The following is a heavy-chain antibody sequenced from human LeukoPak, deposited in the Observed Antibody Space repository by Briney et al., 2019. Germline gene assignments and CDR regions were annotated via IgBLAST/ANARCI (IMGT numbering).Heavy chain of an antibody. CDR3: ATYNTYYFDY. CDR1: GFTVSSNY. V-gene: IGHV3-53*01. Sequence: GGSLRLSCAASGFTVSSNYMSCVRQAPGKGLEWVSVIYSGGSTYYADSVKGRFTISRDNSKNTLYLQMNSLRAEDTAVYYCATYNTYYFDYWGQGTLVTVSS. CDR2: IYSGGST. J-gene: IGHJ4*02. D-gene: IGHD1-14*01.